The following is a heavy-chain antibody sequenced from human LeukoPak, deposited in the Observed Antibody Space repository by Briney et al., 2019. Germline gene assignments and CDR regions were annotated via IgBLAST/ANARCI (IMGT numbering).Heavy chain of an antibody. CDR2: ITTSLII. D-gene: IGHD1-14*01. CDR1: GFTFSSYS. CDR3: VRGTPEAYY. J-gene: IGHJ4*02. V-gene: IGHV3-23*01. Sequence: PGGSLRPSCAASGFTFSSYSMTWVRQAPGKGLEWVSSITTSLIISYADSVKGRFSISRDDSRSTLYLQLTSLTVEDTALYYCVRGTPEAYYWGQGTLVTVSS.